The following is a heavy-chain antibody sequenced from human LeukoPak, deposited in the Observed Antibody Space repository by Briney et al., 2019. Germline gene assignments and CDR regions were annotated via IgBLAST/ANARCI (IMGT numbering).Heavy chain of an antibody. J-gene: IGHJ4*02. V-gene: IGHV4-34*01. CDR1: GGAFSGYY. CDR2: INHSGST. D-gene: IGHD5-12*01. CDR3: ARGRRWLRFAGPLVDY. Sequence: PSETLSLTCAVYGGAFSGYYWSWVRQPPGKGLEWIGGINHSGSTNYNPSLKSRVTISVDTSKNQFSLKLSSVTAADTAVYYCARGRRWLRFAGPLVDYWGQGTLVTVSS.